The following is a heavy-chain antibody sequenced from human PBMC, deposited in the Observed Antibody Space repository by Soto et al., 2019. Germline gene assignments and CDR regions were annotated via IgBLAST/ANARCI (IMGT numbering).Heavy chain of an antibody. CDR1: GGSISSYY. Sequence: SETLSLTCTVSGGSISSYYWSWIRQPPGKGLEWIGYIYYSGSTNYNPSLKSRVTISVDTSKNQFSLKLSSVTAADTAVYYCARLRKGDDAFDIWGQGTMVTVSS. V-gene: IGHV4-59*08. CDR2: IYYSGST. J-gene: IGHJ3*02. CDR3: ARLRKGDDAFDI. D-gene: IGHD2-21*02.